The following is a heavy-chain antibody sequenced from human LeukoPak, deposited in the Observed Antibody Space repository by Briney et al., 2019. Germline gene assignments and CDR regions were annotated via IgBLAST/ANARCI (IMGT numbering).Heavy chain of an antibody. D-gene: IGHD4-23*01. V-gene: IGHV4-38-2*02. CDR3: ATDTVVTPFDY. J-gene: IGHJ4*02. CDR2: FYHGGST. CDR1: GYSISTGYY. Sequence: PSETLSLTCTVSGYSISTGYYWDWIRQPPGKGLEWIGTFYHGGSTYYNPSLKSRVTISVDTSKNQFSLKLSSVTAADTAVYYCATDTVVTPFDYWGQGTLVTVTS.